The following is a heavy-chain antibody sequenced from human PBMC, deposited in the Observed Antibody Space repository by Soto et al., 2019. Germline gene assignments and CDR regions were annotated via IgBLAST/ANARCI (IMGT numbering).Heavy chain of an antibody. CDR3: ARFSCDTTTCYVLDS. CDR1: GGSISSHY. V-gene: IGHV4-59*11. Sequence: QVQLQESGPGLVKPSETLSLTCSVSGGSISSHYWAWIRQPPGKGLEWVGYIHYSGNTNYNPSLKCRITISVDTSKKKFALKLTSVTAADTAIYFCARFSCDTTTCYVLDSGGQGTLVNVSS. D-gene: IGHD2-2*01. J-gene: IGHJ5*01. CDR2: IHYSGNT.